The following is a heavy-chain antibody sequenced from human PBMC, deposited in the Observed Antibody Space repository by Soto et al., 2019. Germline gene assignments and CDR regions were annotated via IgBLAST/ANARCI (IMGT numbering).Heavy chain of an antibody. J-gene: IGHJ4*02. V-gene: IGHV3-30-3*01. CDR2: ISYDGSNK. D-gene: IGHD3-3*01. CDR3: ARDKRDLRFLEWSYYFDS. CDR1: GFTFSSCA. Sequence: QVQLVESGGGVVQPGRSLRLSCAASGFTFSSCAMHWVRQAPGKGLEWVALISYDGSNKYYADSVKGRFTISRDNSKKTLYLQMNSLRAEDTAVYYCARDKRDLRFLEWSYYFDSWGQGTLVTVSS.